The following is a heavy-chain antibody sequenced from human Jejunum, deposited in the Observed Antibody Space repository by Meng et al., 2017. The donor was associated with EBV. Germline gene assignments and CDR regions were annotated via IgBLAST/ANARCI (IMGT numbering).Heavy chain of an antibody. CDR3: ARNWNF. Sequence: QVQLQGAGPGLVKPSETLSLTCTVSGGSVSSGTNYWTWIRQPPGKGLEWIWYIYNSGSTNYNPSLKSRVTISLDTSKNQFSLKLSSVTAADTAMYYCARNWNFWGQGTLVTVSS. J-gene: IGHJ4*02. D-gene: IGHD1-1*01. V-gene: IGHV4-61*01. CDR1: GGSVSSGTNY. CDR2: IYNSGST.